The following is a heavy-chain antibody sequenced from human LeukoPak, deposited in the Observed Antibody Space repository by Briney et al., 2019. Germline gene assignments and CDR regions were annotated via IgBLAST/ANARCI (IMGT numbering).Heavy chain of an antibody. J-gene: IGHJ4*02. CDR2: ISSSSSYI. Sequence: KSGGSLRLSCAASGFTFSSYSMNWVRQAPGKGLEWVSSISSSSSYIYYADSVKGRFTISRDNAKNSLYLQMNSQRAEDTAVYYCARDRGFGLYSSSFDYWGQGTLVTVSS. CDR3: ARDRGFGLYSSSFDY. V-gene: IGHV3-21*01. D-gene: IGHD6-6*01. CDR1: GFTFSSYS.